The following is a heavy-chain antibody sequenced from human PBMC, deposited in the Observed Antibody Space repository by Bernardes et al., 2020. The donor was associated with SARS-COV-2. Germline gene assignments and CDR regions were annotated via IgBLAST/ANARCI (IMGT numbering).Heavy chain of an antibody. V-gene: IGHV1-69*01. CDR2: IIPIFGTA. CDR3: ARGGLGYCSGGSCYPGY. CDR1: GGTFSSYA. Sequence: KSCCKASGGTFSSYAISWVRQAPGQGLEWMGGIIPIFGTANYAQKFQGRVTITADESTSTAYMELSSLRSEDTAVYYCARGGLGYCSGGSCYPGYWGQVTLVTVYS. D-gene: IGHD2-15*01. J-gene: IGHJ4*02.